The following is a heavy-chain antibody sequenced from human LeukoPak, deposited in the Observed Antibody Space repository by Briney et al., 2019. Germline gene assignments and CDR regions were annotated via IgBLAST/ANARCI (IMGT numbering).Heavy chain of an antibody. J-gene: IGHJ4*02. CDR3: AKESKVGYNEESYFNY. Sequence: GGSLRLSRTASGFTFSNYNMNWVRQAPGKGLEWVAVISYDGITKYYADSVKGRFTISRDDSKNTLYLQMNSLRAEDTAVYYCAKESKVGYNEESYFNYWGQGTLVTVSS. V-gene: IGHV3-30*18. CDR2: ISYDGITK. CDR1: GFTFSNYN. D-gene: IGHD5-24*01.